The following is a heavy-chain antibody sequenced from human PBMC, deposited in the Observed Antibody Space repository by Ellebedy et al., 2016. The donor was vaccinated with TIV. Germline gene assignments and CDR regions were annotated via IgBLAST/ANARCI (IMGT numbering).Heavy chain of an antibody. J-gene: IGHJ5*02. CDR1: SYTFTSYG. CDR2: ISAYNGNT. D-gene: IGHD2-21*02. CDR3: ARVPEAYCGGDCYFDP. V-gene: IGHV1-18*01. Sequence: ASVKVSXKASSYTFTSYGISWVRQAPGQGLEWMGWISAYNGNTNYAQKFQGRVTITADKSTSTAYMELSSLRSEDTAVYYCARVPEAYCGGDCYFDPWGQGTLVTVSS.